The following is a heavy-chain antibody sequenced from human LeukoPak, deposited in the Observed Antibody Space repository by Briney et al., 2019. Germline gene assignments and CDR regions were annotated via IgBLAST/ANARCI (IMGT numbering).Heavy chain of an antibody. CDR1: GYPFTGYY. CDR2: INPNSGGT. CDR3: ARDTAPGGYYYYGMDV. J-gene: IGHJ6*02. V-gene: IGHV1-2*02. Sequence: ASVKVSCKASGYPFTGYYMHWVRQAPGQGLEWMGWINPNSGGTNYAQKFQGRVTMTRDTSISTAYMELSRLRSDDTAVYYCARDTAPGGYYYYGMDVWGQGTLVTVSS. D-gene: IGHD3-10*01.